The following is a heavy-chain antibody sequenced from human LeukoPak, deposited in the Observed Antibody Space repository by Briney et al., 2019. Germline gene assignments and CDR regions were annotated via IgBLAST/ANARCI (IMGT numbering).Heavy chain of an antibody. V-gene: IGHV4-4*07. J-gene: IGHJ6*03. CDR2: IYTSGST. D-gene: IGHD6-6*01. CDR1: GGSISSYY. CDR3: ARVGRSSSMARGKYYYYYYMDV. Sequence: SETLSLTCTVSGGSISSYYWSWIRQPAGKGLEWIGRIYTSGSTNYNPSLKSRVTMSVDTSKNQFSLKLSSVTAADTAVYYCARVGRSSSMARGKYYYYYYMDVRGKGTTVTVSS.